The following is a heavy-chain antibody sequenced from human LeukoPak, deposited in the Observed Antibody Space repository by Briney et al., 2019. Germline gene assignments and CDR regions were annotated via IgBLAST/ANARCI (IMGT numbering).Heavy chain of an antibody. CDR2: ISASDTT. J-gene: IGHJ4*02. CDR1: RLTFSNYG. D-gene: IGHD2-21*02. Sequence: GGSLRLSCAASRLTFSNYGRSWVRQAPGKGLEWVSGISASDTTYYADSVKGRFTISRDNSKNTLFLQMSSLRAEDTAVYYCAKSSGGDYLQYFDSWGQGTLVTVSS. V-gene: IGHV3-23*01. CDR3: AKSSGGDYLQYFDS.